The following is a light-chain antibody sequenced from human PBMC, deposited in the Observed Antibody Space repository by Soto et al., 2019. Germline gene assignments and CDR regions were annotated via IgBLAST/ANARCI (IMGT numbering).Light chain of an antibody. CDR2: GAS. Sequence: IVLTQSPNTLSVSPGERATLSCRASQSVSSNLAWYQQKPGQAPRLLIYGASTRATGIPARFSGSGSGTEFTLTISSLQSEDFAVYYCQQYNDWITFGQGTRLEI. J-gene: IGKJ5*01. CDR3: QQYNDWIT. V-gene: IGKV3-15*01. CDR1: QSVSSN.